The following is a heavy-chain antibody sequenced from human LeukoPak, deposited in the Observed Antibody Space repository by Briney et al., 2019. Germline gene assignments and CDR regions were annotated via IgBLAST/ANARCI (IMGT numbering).Heavy chain of an antibody. CDR2: IYTSGST. CDR1: GGSISSGSYY. Sequence: SETLSLTCTVSGGSISSGSYYWSWIRQPAGKGLEWIGRIYTSGSTNYNPSLKSRVTISVDKSKNQFSLKLSSVTAADTAVCYCAREDYDDSGAWYFDLWGRGTLVTVSS. D-gene: IGHD3-3*01. J-gene: IGHJ2*01. CDR3: AREDYDDSGAWYFDL. V-gene: IGHV4-61*02.